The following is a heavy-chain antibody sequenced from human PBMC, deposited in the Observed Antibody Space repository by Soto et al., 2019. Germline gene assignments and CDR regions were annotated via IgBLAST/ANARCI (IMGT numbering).Heavy chain of an antibody. Sequence: QVQLQESGPGLVKPSETLSLTCTVSGGSISSYYWSWIRQPPGKGLEWIGYIYYSGSTYYNPFLTSRVTISVDTSKNQGALKLSSVTAADTAVYYCARRYGDGFDIWGQGTMVTVSS. J-gene: IGHJ3*02. CDR1: GGSISSYY. D-gene: IGHD1-20*01. CDR2: IYYSGST. V-gene: IGHV4-59*08. CDR3: ARRYGDGFDI.